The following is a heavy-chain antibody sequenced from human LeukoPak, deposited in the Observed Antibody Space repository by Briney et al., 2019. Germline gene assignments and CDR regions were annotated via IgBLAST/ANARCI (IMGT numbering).Heavy chain of an antibody. D-gene: IGHD2-15*01. CDR3: AKGTSGSCYSGIDY. V-gene: IGHV3-23*01. CDR1: GFTFSSYA. J-gene: IGHJ4*02. CDR2: ISDSGTAS. Sequence: GGSLRLSCAASGFTFSSYATSWVRQAPGKGLEWVSVISDSGTASYYADSVKGRFTISRDNSKNTLYLQMNSLRVEDAAVYHCAKGTSGSCYSGIDYWGQGSLVTVSS.